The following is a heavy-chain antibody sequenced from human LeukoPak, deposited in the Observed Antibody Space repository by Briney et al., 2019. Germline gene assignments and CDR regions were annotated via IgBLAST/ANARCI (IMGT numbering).Heavy chain of an antibody. CDR1: GYSINSGYF. V-gene: IGHV4-38-2*01. Sequence: SETLSLTCGVSGYSINSGYFWGWMRQPPGKGLEWIGSIYSTGSTYYNPSLNSRVTISTDPSKNQFSLKLTSVTAADTAIYYCASKPTVIKSVYMDVWGEGTTVTVSS. CDR3: ASKPTVIKSVYMDV. D-gene: IGHD4-17*01. J-gene: IGHJ6*03. CDR2: IYSTGST.